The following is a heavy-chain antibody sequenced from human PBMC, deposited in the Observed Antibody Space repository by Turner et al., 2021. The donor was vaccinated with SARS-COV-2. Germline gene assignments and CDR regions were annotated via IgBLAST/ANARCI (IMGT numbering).Heavy chain of an antibody. D-gene: IGHD6-6*01. CDR3: ATVVGAV. V-gene: IGHV1-46*01. CDR1: GYNFTTYY. CDR2: IHPSDGRT. Sequence: QVQLVQSGAEVKKPGASVKLSCKASGYNFTTYYIHWVRQAPGQGLEWMGIIHPSDGRTDYPQRFQGRVTMTRDTSTSTVHMELSSLISEDTVVYYCATVVGAVWGQGTLVIVSS. J-gene: IGHJ4*02.